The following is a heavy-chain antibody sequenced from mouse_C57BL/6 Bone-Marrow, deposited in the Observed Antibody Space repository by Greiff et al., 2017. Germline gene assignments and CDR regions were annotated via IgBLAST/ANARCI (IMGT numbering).Heavy chain of an antibody. Sequence: QFQLQQSGAELMKLGASVKFSCKAPAYTSTGSWFAWVKQRLGHAFEWIGEILLGSGSTNYNEKFKGKATFTGDTSSTTAYMQLSSLTTEDSAIYYCARDYDWQFFDYGGQGTTLTVSS. CDR2: ILLGSGST. J-gene: IGHJ2*01. D-gene: IGHD2-4*01. CDR3: ARDYDWQFFDY. V-gene: IGHV1-9*01. CDR1: AYTSTGSW.